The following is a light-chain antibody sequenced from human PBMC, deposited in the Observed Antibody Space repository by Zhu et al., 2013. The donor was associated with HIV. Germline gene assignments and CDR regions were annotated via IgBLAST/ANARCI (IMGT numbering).Light chain of an antibody. V-gene: IGKV3-20*01. CDR1: QSVTSY. CDR2: GAS. Sequence: EIVMTQSPGTLSLSPGERATLSCRASQSVTSYLAWYQQKPGQAPRLLIHGASSRATGIPDRFSGSGSGTDFTLTISRLEPEDFAVYYCQQYDSSPLWTFGRRDKV. J-gene: IGKJ1*01. CDR3: QQYDSSPLWT.